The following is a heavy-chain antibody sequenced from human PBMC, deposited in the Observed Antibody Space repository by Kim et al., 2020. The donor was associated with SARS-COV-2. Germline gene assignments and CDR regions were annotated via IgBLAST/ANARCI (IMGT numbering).Heavy chain of an antibody. V-gene: IGHV1-8*01. CDR3: ARGEDTAVAGTAGGNGPPRGY. CDR1: GYTFTSYD. J-gene: IGHJ4*02. D-gene: IGHD6-19*01. Sequence: ASVKVSCKASGYTFTSYDINWVRQATGQGLEWMGWMNPNSGNTGYAQKFQGRVTMTRNTSISTAYMELSSLRSEDTAVYYCARGEDTAVAGTAGGNGPPRGYWGQGTLVTVSS. CDR2: MNPNSGNT.